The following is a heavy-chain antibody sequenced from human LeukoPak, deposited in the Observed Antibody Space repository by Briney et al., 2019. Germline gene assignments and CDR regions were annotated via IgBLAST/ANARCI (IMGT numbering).Heavy chain of an antibody. D-gene: IGHD6-13*01. Sequence: GRSLRLSCAASEFTFSSYAMHWVRQAPGKGLEWVAVISYDGSNKYYADSVKGRFTISRDNSKNTLYLQMNSLRAEDTAVYYCARDSSSWSLPDYWGQGTLVTVSS. CDR2: ISYDGSNK. CDR1: EFTFSSYA. V-gene: IGHV3-30*04. CDR3: ARDSSSWSLPDY. J-gene: IGHJ4*02.